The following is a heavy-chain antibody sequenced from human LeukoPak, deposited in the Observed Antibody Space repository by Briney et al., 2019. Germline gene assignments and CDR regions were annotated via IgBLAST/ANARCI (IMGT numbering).Heavy chain of an antibody. CDR1: GFTFSSYA. Sequence: PGGSLRLSCTASGFTFSSYAMSWVRQAPGKGLKWVSSISDSGDTTYYADSVKGLFTISRDSSKNTLYLQMSSLRAEDTAVYYCARENNYYDSSGYYVGSALDIWGQGTMVTVSS. V-gene: IGHV3-23*01. D-gene: IGHD3-22*01. CDR2: ISDSGDTT. CDR3: ARENNYYDSSGYYVGSALDI. J-gene: IGHJ3*02.